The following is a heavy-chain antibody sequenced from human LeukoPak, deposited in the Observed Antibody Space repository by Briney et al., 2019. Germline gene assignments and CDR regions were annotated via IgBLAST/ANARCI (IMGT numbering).Heavy chain of an antibody. J-gene: IGHJ4*02. V-gene: IGHV3-23*01. CDR1: GFTFSSSA. D-gene: IGHD2-2*01. CDR3: ARGRYSSRSGGYYFDI. Sequence: GGSLRLSCAASGFTFSSSAMSWVRQAPGKGLEWVSAISNNGGYTYYADSVQGRFTISRDNAKNSLYLQVNSLRAEDTAVYYCARGRYSSRSGGYYFDIWGQGTLVTVSS. CDR2: ISNNGGYT.